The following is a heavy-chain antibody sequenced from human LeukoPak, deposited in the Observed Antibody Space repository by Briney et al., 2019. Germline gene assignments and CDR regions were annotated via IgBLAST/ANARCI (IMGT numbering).Heavy chain of an antibody. J-gene: IGHJ4*02. V-gene: IGHV4-30-2*01. D-gene: IGHD5-24*01. CDR3: ATSAAEGWLQPHFDY. Sequence: SQTLSLTCTVSGGSISSGGYYWSWIRQPPGKGLEWIGYIYHSGSTYYNPSLKSRVTISVDRSKNQFSLKLSSVTAADTAVYYCATSAAEGWLQPHFDYWGQGTLVTVSS. CDR1: GGSISSGGYY. CDR2: IYHSGST.